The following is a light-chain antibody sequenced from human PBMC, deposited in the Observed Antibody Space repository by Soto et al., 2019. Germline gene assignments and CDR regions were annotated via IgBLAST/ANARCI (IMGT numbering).Light chain of an antibody. J-gene: IGLJ1*01. CDR2: SDR. V-gene: IGLV3-9*01. CDR3: PVGERRTALYV. CDR1: NIGTKN. Sequence: SYELTQPLSVSVALGQTARITCGGNNIGTKNVHWYQQKPGQAPVLVMYSDRNRPSGIPERFSGSNSGNTATLTISRAQAGDEGEHFWPVGERRTALYVFGTGTKVTVL.